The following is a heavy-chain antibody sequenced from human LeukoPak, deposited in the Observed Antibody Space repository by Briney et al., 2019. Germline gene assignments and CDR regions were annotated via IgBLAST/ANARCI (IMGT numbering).Heavy chain of an antibody. CDR2: ISYIGST. J-gene: IGHJ3*02. CDR3: ARDPTTVTKGLDI. D-gene: IGHD4-17*01. CDR1: GGSFSSHY. Sequence: SETLSLTCTVSGGSFSSHYWSWIRQPPGKGLEWIGYISYIGSTNYNPSLKSGVTISVDTSKNQFSLKRSSVTAADTAVYYCARDPTTVTKGLDIWGQGTMVTASS. V-gene: IGHV4-59*11.